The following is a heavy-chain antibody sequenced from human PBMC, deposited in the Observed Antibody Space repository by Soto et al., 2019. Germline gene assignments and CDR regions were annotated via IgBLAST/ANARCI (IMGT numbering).Heavy chain of an antibody. CDR1: GYTFTSYG. CDR2: ISAYNGKT. Sequence: QVQLVQSGGEVKKPGASVKLSCTASGYTFTSYGISWVRQAPGQGLEWMGWISAYNGKTNYAQNVQGRVTMTTDTSTRTGYSYLRSLGSHDTAVYYCATCGDVSYHHGMYGWGQGTTVTVSS. J-gene: IGHJ6*02. V-gene: IGHV1-18*01. CDR3: ATCGDVSYHHGMYG. D-gene: IGHD5-12*01.